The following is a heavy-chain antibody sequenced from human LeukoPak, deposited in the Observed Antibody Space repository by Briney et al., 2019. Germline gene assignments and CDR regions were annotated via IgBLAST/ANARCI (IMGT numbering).Heavy chain of an antibody. CDR1: GFTFSSYA. CDR2: ISGSANST. Sequence: GGSLRLSCAASGFTFSSYALSWVRQAPGKGLEWVSTISGSANSTYYADSVKGRFSICRDSSKNTLHLQMNSLRAEDTAVYYCAKDGLGIWSRGYFDYWGQGTLVTVSS. V-gene: IGHV3-23*01. J-gene: IGHJ4*02. CDR3: AKDGLGIWSRGYFDY. D-gene: IGHD7-27*01.